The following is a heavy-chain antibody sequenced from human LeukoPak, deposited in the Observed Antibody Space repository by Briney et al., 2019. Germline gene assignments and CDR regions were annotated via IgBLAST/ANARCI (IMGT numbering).Heavy chain of an antibody. D-gene: IGHD6-6*01. CDR3: ARFSYSSSFYNWFDP. Sequence: GGSLRLSCAASGFTFDDYGMSWVRQAPGKGLGWVSGINWNGGSTGYADSVKGRFTISRDNAKNSLYLQMNSLRAEDTALYYCARFSYSSSFYNWFDPWGQGTLVTVSS. V-gene: IGHV3-20*04. CDR1: GFTFDDYG. CDR2: INWNGGST. J-gene: IGHJ5*02.